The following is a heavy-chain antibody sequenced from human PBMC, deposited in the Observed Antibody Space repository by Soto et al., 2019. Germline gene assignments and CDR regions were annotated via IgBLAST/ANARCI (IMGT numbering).Heavy chain of an antibody. Sequence: EVQLVESGGGVVRPGGSLRLSCAASGFTFDDYGMSWVRQAPGKGLELTSGINWNGGSKGYADSVKGRFTISRDNAKNSMYLQMNSLRAEDTAVYHCARERSYFDYYYYYMDVWGKGTTVTVSS. CDR1: GFTFDDYG. CDR2: INWNGGSK. D-gene: IGHD3-9*01. J-gene: IGHJ6*03. CDR3: ARERSYFDYYYYYMDV. V-gene: IGHV3-20*01.